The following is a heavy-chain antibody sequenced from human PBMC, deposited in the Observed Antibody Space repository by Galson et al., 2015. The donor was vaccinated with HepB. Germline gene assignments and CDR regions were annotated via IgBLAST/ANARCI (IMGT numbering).Heavy chain of an antibody. CDR2: INAGNGNT. J-gene: IGHJ2*01. V-gene: IGHV1-3*01. CDR1: GYTFTSYA. CDR3: ARDRYSSGWPNWYFDL. D-gene: IGHD6-19*01. Sequence: SVKVSCKASGYTFTSYAMHWVRQAPGQRLEWMGWINAGNGNTKYSQKFQGRVTITRDTSASTAYMELSSLRSEDTAVYYCARDRYSSGWPNWYFDLWGRGTLVTVSS.